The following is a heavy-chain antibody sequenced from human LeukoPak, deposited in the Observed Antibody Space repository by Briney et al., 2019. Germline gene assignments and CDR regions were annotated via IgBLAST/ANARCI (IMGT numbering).Heavy chain of an antibody. V-gene: IGHV3-30*03. J-gene: IGHJ1*01. CDR2: ISYDGNNK. CDR1: GFTFSSYG. D-gene: IGHD1-26*01. CDR3: ARAHQVGAIEFQH. Sequence: PGGSLRLSCAASGFTFSSYGMHWVRQAPGKGLEWVAVISYDGNNKYYADSVKGRFTISRDNSKNTLYLQMNSLRAEDTAVYYCARAHQVGAIEFQHWGQGTLVTVSS.